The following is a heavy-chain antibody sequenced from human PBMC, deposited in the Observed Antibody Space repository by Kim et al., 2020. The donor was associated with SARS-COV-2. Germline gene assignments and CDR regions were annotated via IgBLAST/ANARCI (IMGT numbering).Heavy chain of an antibody. CDR3: AREGYRGYDIDY. Sequence: YADSVKGRFTISRDNAKNSLYLQMNSLRAEDTAVYYCAREGYRGYDIDYWGQGTLVTVSS. D-gene: IGHD5-12*01. V-gene: IGHV3-21*01. J-gene: IGHJ4*02.